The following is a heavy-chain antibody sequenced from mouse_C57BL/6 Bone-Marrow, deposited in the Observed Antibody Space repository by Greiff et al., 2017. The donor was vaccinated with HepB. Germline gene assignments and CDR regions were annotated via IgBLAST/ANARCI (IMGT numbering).Heavy chain of an antibody. Sequence: EVKLVESGAELVRPGASVKLSCTASGFNIKDDYMHWVKQRPEQGLEWIGWIDPENGDTEYASKFQGKATITADTSSNTAYLQLSSLTSEDTAVYYCTSDYYGSSYEDYWGQGTTLTVSS. CDR1: GFNIKDDY. V-gene: IGHV14-4*01. CDR3: TSDYYGSSYEDY. D-gene: IGHD1-1*01. J-gene: IGHJ2*01. CDR2: IDPENGDT.